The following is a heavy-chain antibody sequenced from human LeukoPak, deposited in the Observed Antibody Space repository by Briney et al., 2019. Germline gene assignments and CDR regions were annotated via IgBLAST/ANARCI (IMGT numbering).Heavy chain of an antibody. CDR1: GGSFSGYY. V-gene: IGHV4-34*01. J-gene: IGHJ4*02. CDR2: INHSGST. D-gene: IGHD6-13*01. Sequence: KPSETLSLTCAVYGGSFSGYYWSWIRQPPGKGLEWIGEINHSGSTNYNPSLKSRVTISVDTSKNQFSLKLSSVTAADTAVYYCARRAAALDHWGQGTLVTVSS. CDR3: ARRAAALDH.